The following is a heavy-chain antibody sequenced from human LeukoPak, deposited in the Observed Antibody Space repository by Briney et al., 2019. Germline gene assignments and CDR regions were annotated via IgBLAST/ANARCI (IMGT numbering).Heavy chain of an antibody. Sequence: GGSLRLSCAASGFTFSSYSMNWVRQAPGKGLEWVSSISSSSSYIYYADSVKGRFTISRDNAKNSLYLQMNSLRAEDTAVYYCASKYSGYDYSFDYWGQGTLVTVSS. CDR2: ISSSSSYI. CDR3: ASKYSGYDYSFDY. J-gene: IGHJ4*02. D-gene: IGHD5-12*01. CDR1: GFTFSSYS. V-gene: IGHV3-21*01.